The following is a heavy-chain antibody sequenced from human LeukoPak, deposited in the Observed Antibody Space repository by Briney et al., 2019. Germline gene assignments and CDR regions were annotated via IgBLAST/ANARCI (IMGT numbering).Heavy chain of an antibody. V-gene: IGHV1-18*01. Sequence: ASVKVSCKASGYTFTSYGISWVRQAPGQGLEWMGWISAYNGNTNYAQNLQGRVTMTTDTSTSTAYMELRSLRSDDTAVYYCARVGDYYDSSGYYLDYWGQGTLVTVSS. CDR3: ARVGDYYDSSGYYLDY. J-gene: IGHJ4*02. CDR2: ISAYNGNT. D-gene: IGHD3-22*01. CDR1: GYTFTSYG.